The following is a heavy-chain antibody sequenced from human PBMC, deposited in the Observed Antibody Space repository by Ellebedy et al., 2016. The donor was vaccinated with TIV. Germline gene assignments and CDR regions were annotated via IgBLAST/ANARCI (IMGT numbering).Heavy chain of an antibody. CDR3: ARARGQYLYGSGSYFTN. V-gene: IGHV4-34*01. J-gene: IGHJ4*02. CDR1: GGSFSGYF. CDR2: INPSGTT. Sequence: MPSETLSLTCGVYGGSFSGYFWSRIRKPPGKGLEWIGEINPSGTTNYTPSLKSRVTISVDTPKKQFSLRLTSVTAADTAVYYCARARGQYLYGSGSYFTNWGQGEMVTVSS. D-gene: IGHD3-10*01.